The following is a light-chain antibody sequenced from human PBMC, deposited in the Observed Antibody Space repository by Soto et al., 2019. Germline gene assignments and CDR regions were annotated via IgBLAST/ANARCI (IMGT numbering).Light chain of an antibody. CDR3: QQANSVLPIT. CDR2: AAS. Sequence: DIPMTQSPSTVSASVGDRVTLTCRASQGISTWLAWYQQKPGKATKLLIYAASKLQSGVPSRFSGSGSGTDFPLTISSLQPEDFAMYSCQQANSVLPITFGQGTRLEIK. J-gene: IGKJ5*01. V-gene: IGKV1-12*01. CDR1: QGISTW.